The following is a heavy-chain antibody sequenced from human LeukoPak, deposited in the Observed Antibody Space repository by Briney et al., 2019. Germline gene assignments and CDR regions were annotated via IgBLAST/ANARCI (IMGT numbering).Heavy chain of an antibody. CDR3: ARSSMDGSVYSGYDYYFDY. J-gene: IGHJ4*02. CDR2: IYYSWST. V-gene: IGHV4-59*01. D-gene: IGHD5-12*01. Sequence: SETLSLTCTVSGGSISSYYWSWIRQPPGKGLDWIGYIYYSWSTNYNPSLKSRVTISVDTSKNQFSLKLSSVTAADTAVYYCARSSMDGSVYSGYDYYFDYWGQGTLVTVSS. CDR1: GGSISSYY.